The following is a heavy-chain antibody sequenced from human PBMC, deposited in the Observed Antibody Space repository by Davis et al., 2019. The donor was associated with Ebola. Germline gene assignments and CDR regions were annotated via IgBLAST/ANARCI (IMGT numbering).Heavy chain of an antibody. J-gene: IGHJ4*02. Sequence: PGGSLRLSCAASGFTFSSYSMDWVRQAPGGGLEWVSSISSSSIYTYYADSVKGRFTISRDNAKNSLYLQLNSLRAEDTAVYYCARGTAFYYPTCYEYWGLGTLVTVSS. D-gene: IGHD1-26*01. CDR2: ISSSSIYT. CDR1: GFTFSSYS. CDR3: ARGTAFYYPTCYEY. V-gene: IGHV3-21*01.